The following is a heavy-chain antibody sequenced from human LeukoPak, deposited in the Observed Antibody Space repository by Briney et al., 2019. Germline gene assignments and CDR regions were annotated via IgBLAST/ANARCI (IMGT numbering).Heavy chain of an antibody. V-gene: IGHV1-46*01. CDR1: GYTFTSYY. CDR2: INPSGGST. Sequence: GASVKVSCKASGYTFTSYYMHWVRQAPGQGLEWMGIINPSGGSTNYAQKLQGRVTMTTDTSTSTAYMELRSLRSDDTAVYYCARDYSKRGYSYEFDYWGQGTLVTVSS. D-gene: IGHD5-18*01. CDR3: ARDYSKRGYSYEFDY. J-gene: IGHJ4*02.